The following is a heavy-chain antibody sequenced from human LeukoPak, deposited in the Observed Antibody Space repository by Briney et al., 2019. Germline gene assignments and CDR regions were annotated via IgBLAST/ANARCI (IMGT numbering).Heavy chain of an antibody. Sequence: SETLSLTCTVSGGSISSYYWSWIRQPPGKGLEWIGYIYYSGSTNYNPSLKSRVTISVDTSKNQFSLKLSSVTAADTAVYYCAGGIAVADFSSWGQGTLVTVSA. CDR2: IYYSGST. D-gene: IGHD6-19*01. CDR1: GGSISSYY. J-gene: IGHJ5*02. V-gene: IGHV4-59*08. CDR3: AGGIAVADFSS.